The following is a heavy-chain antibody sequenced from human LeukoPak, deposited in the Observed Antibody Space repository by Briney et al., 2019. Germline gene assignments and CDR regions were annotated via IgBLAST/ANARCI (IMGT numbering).Heavy chain of an antibody. V-gene: IGHV3-21*01. CDR2: ISSSSTYI. CDR3: ARVTRSPFGWFDP. Sequence: KSGGSLRLSCAASGFTFSAYSMNWVRQAPGKGLEWISSISSSSTYIYYADSVKGRFTISRDNAKNSLYLQMSSLRAEDTAVYYCARVTRSPFGWFDPWGQGTLVTVSS. J-gene: IGHJ5*02. D-gene: IGHD4-17*01. CDR1: GFTFSAYS.